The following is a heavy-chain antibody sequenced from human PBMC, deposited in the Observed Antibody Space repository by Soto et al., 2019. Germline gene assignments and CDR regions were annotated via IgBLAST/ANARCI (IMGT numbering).Heavy chain of an antibody. J-gene: IGHJ6*02. CDR3: ARGGSEGGLDV. CDR2: LYYSGNT. CDR1: GASISTYY. D-gene: IGHD3-10*01. V-gene: IGHV4-59*01. Sequence: XXTLSLPFTVSGASISTYYWPWIRQAPGKGLEWIGYLYYSGNTNYNPSLKSRVTMSVDTSKNHFYLTLTYATAADTAVYFCARGGSEGGLDVWGQGTTVTVSS.